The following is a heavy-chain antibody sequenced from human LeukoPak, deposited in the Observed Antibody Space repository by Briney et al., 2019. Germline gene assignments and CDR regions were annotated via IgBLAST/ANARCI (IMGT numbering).Heavy chain of an antibody. CDR2: IGLRSGST. D-gene: IGHD1-26*01. V-gene: IGHV3-23*01. CDR3: ARKYSGTNPFDY. J-gene: IGHJ4*02. CDR1: GFTFTNYA. Sequence: PGGSLRLSCAASGFTFTNYAMTWVRQAPGKGLEWVSAIGLRSGSTYYADSVKGRFTISRDLSKNTLYLQMNSLRVEDTALYYCARKYSGTNPFDYWGQGTLVTVSS.